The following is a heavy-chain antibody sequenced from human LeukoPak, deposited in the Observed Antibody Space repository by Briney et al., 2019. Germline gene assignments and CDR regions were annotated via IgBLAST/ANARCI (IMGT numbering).Heavy chain of an antibody. Sequence: SVKVSCKASGGTFSSYAISWVRQAPGQGLEWMGGIIPIFGTTNYAQKFQGRVTITADKSTSTAYMELSSLRSEDTAVYYCARNPLVRGPFDFWGQGTLLTVSS. V-gene: IGHV1-69*06. CDR3: ARNPLVRGPFDF. CDR2: IIPIFGTT. J-gene: IGHJ4*02. CDR1: GGTFSSYA. D-gene: IGHD3-10*01.